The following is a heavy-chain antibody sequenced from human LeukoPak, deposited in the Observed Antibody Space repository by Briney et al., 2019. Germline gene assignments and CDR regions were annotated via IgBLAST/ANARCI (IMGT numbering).Heavy chain of an antibody. Sequence: SETLSLTCSVSGASIRSYFWSWIRQSPGKGLEWIGYVYDNDISNFNPSLESRVTILVDRSKSQFSLKLRSVTAADTAVYYCARGLVLATDDAFDIWGPGTMVTVFS. J-gene: IGHJ3*02. V-gene: IGHV4-59*01. CDR2: VYDNDIS. CDR1: GASIRSYF. D-gene: IGHD5-12*01. CDR3: ARGLVLATDDAFDI.